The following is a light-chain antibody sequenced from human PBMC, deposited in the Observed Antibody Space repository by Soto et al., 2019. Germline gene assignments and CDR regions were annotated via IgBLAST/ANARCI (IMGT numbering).Light chain of an antibody. CDR3: CSYAGSSTVV. CDR1: SSDVGSYNL. CDR2: EGS. V-gene: IGLV2-23*01. J-gene: IGLJ2*01. Sequence: QSVLTQPASVSGSPGPSITISCTGTSSDVGSYNLVSWYQQHPGKAPKLMIYEGSKRPSGVSNRFSGSKSGNTASLTISGLQADDEADYYCCSYAGSSTVVFCGGTKLTVL.